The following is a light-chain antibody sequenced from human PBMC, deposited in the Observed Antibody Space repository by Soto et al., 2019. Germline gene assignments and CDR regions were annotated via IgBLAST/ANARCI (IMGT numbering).Light chain of an antibody. V-gene: IGKV3-20*01. CDR1: QSLTNSF. CDR3: QQYGNSPRT. CDR2: GAS. J-gene: IGKJ1*01. Sequence: VLTQSPGTLSVSPGERATVSCRASQSLTNSFIAWYQQRPGQAPRLLIYGASSRAAGIPDRFSGSGSGTDFTLTISRLEPEDFAVYYCQQYGNSPRTFGQGTKVDI.